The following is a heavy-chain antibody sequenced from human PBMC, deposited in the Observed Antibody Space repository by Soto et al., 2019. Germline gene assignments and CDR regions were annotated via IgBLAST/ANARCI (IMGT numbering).Heavy chain of an antibody. D-gene: IGHD3-10*01. J-gene: IGHJ5*02. CDR2: IDPSDSYT. CDR1: GYSFTSYW. CDR3: ARHGDYGSGSYYNNWFDP. Sequence: PGESLKISCKGSGYSFTSYWISWVRQMPWKGLEWMGRIDPSDSYTNYSPSFQGHVTISADKSISTAYLQWSSLKASDTAMYYCARHGDYGSGSYYNNWFDPWGQGTMVTVYS. V-gene: IGHV5-10-1*01.